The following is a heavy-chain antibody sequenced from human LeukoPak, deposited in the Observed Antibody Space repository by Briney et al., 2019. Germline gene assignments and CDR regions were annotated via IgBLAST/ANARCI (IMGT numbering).Heavy chain of an antibody. J-gene: IGHJ4*02. CDR2: IKAKAHGGTI. Sequence: GGSLRLSCAASGFTFINAWMAWVRQAPGKWLELVGRIKAKAHGGTIEYAAPVKGRFTISRDDSKNTLYLQMNSLKTEDTAVYYCTTDGVGVEGATYDNWGQGTLVTVSS. V-gene: IGHV3-15*01. D-gene: IGHD1-26*01. CDR3: TTDGVGVEGATYDN. CDR1: GFTFINAW.